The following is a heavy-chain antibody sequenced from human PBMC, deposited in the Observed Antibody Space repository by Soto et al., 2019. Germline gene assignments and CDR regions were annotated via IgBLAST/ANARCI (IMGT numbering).Heavy chain of an antibody. CDR3: GRHRMRDWLICTPPAALDS. J-gene: IGHJ4*02. CDR2: VSDSGST. Sequence: PSGTQPLPYTVSDAYMRSRGQYWSWIGQAPGKALEWIGSVSDSGSTYYNLSLKSRVNISVEKSKNQLSLQLSSGPGAETAGYFSGRHRMRDWLICTPPAALDSWGQGPMVTVSS. V-gene: IGHV4-39*01. CDR1: DAYMRSRGQY. D-gene: IGHD3-9*01.